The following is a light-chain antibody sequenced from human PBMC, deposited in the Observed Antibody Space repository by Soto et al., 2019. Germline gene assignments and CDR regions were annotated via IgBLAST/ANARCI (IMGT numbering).Light chain of an antibody. J-gene: IGKJ1*01. CDR2: AAS. Sequence: DIQMTQSPSSLSASVGDRVTITCRASQSISSYLNWYQQKPGKAPKLLIYAASSLQSGVPSRFSGGGSGTDFTLTISSLQPEDFATYYWQQSYSTPPTFGQGTKVEIK. V-gene: IGKV1-39*01. CDR3: QQSYSTPPT. CDR1: QSISSY.